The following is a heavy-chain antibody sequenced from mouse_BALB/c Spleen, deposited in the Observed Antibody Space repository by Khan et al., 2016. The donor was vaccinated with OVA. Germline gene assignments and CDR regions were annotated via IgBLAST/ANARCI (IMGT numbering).Heavy chain of an antibody. Sequence: QVQLKQSGPGLVAPSQSLSITCTVSGFSLTGYGVNWVRQPPGKGLEWLGMIWGDGTTDYNSALKSRLSISKDNSKSQVFLKMNSLQTDDTARYXCARAYYGNYGEAMDYWGQGTSVTVSS. CDR3: ARAYYGNYGEAMDY. CDR2: IWGDGTT. V-gene: IGHV2-6-7*01. D-gene: IGHD2-10*01. J-gene: IGHJ4*01. CDR1: GFSLTGYG.